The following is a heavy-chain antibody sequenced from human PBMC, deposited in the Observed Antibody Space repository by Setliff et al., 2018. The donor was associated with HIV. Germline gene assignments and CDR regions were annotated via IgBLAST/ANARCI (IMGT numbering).Heavy chain of an antibody. CDR1: GFNVEKSG. J-gene: IGHJ4*02. Sequence: GGSLRLSCEASGFNVEKSGMHWIRQAPGKGLEWVAVMYYDGVTTYYADSVKGRFTISRDNAKNSLYLQMNSLRAEDTSVYYCGRAFNLAGVDYWGQGTLVTVSS. CDR3: GRAFNLAGVDY. V-gene: IGHV3-33*01. CDR2: MYYDGVTT. D-gene: IGHD3-10*01.